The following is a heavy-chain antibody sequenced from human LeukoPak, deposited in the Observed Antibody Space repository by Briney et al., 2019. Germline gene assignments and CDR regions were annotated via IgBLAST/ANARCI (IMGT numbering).Heavy chain of an antibody. J-gene: IGHJ6*03. D-gene: IGHD4-17*01. CDR2: IYYSGST. CDR3: AAEHDYGDYSSWYYYYYMDV. V-gene: IGHV4-59*01. Sequence: SETLSLTCTVSGGSISSYYWSWIRQPPGKGLEWIGYIYYSGSTNYNPSLKSRVTISVDTSKNQFSLKLSSVTAADTAVYYCAAEHDYGDYSSWYYYYYMDVWGKGTTVTISS. CDR1: GGSISSYY.